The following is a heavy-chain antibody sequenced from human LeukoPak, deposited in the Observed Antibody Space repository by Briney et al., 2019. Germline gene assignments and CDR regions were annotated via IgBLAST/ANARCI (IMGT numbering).Heavy chain of an antibody. Sequence: PGGSLRLSCAASGFTFSTYWMHWVRQAPGKGLVWVSHINSDGSSTNYADSVKGRLTISRDNAESTLCLQMNSLRVEDTAVYYCTRGNYGMEVWGQGTTVTASS. CDR3: TRGNYGMEV. CDR1: GFTFSTYW. V-gene: IGHV3-74*01. J-gene: IGHJ6*02. CDR2: INSDGSST.